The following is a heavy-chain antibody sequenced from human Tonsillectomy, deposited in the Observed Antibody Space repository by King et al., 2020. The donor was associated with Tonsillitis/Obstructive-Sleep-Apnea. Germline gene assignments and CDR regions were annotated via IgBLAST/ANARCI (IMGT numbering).Heavy chain of an antibody. CDR3: ARGDNYGSGSYYKSGGYFQH. CDR1: DFTFSTYA. CDR2: ISYDGSKT. J-gene: IGHJ1*01. Sequence: QLVQSGGGVVQPGRSLRLSWAASDFTFSTYAMHWVRPAPGKGLEWVSVISYDGSKTDYADSVKGRFTISRDISKNTLYLQMSSLRAEDTALYYCARGDNYGSGSYYKSGGYFQHWGLGTLLTVSS. D-gene: IGHD3-10*01. V-gene: IGHV3-30*04.